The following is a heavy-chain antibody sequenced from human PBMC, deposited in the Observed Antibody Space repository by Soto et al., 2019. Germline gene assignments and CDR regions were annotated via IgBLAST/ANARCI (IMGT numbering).Heavy chain of an antibody. V-gene: IGHV3-33*01. CDR3: ARDRPYYYDSSGYYVLDY. J-gene: IGHJ4*02. CDR1: GFTFSSYG. CDR2: IWYDGSNK. D-gene: IGHD3-22*01. Sequence: GGSLRLSCAASGFTFSSYGMHWVRQAPGKGLEWVAVIWYDGSNKYYADSVKGRFTISRDNSKNTLYLQMNSLRAEDTAVYYCARDRPYYYDSSGYYVLDYWGQGTLVTVSS.